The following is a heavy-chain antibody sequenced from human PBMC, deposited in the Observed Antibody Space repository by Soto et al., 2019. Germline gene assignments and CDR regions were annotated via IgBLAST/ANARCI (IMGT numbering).Heavy chain of an antibody. V-gene: IGHV3-30*18. CDR3: AKENYYGSGADY. J-gene: IGHJ4*02. CDR2: ISYDGSNK. D-gene: IGHD3-10*01. CDR1: GFTFSSYG. Sequence: QVQLVESGGGVVQPGRSLRLSCAASGFTFSSYGMHWVRQAPGKGLEWVAVISYDGSNKYYADSVKGRFTISRDNSKNTLYLQMNSLSDQDTAVYYCAKENYYGSGADYWGQGTLVTVSS.